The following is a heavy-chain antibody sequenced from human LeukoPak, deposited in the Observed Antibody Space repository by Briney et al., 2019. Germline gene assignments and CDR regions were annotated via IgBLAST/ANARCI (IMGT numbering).Heavy chain of an antibody. CDR3: ASDGIAVDRGIGYFDY. CDR1: GFTFRSYG. V-gene: IGHV3-33*01. J-gene: IGHJ4*02. Sequence: GGSLRLSCAASGFTFRSYGMHWVRQAPGKGLEWVAVIWYDGSNKYYADSVKGRFTISRDNSENALYLQMNSLRAEDTALYYCASDGIAVDRGIGYFDYWGQGTLVTVSS. CDR2: IWYDGSNK. D-gene: IGHD6-13*01.